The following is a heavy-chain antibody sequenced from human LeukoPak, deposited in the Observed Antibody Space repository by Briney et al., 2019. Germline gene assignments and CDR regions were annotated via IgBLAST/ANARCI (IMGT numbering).Heavy chain of an antibody. CDR2: IYSGGST. CDR3: ARARRWLHPFDY. J-gene: IGHJ4*02. Sequence: GGSLRLSCAASGFTVSSNYMSWVRQAPGKGLEWVSVIYSGGSTYYADSVKGRFTISRDNSKNTLYLQINSLRAEDTAVYYCARARRWLHPFDYWGQGTLVTVSS. CDR1: GFTVSSNY. V-gene: IGHV3-53*01. D-gene: IGHD5-24*01.